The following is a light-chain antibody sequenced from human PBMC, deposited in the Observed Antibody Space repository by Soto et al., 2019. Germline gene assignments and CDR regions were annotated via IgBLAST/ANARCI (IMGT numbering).Light chain of an antibody. CDR1: SSDVGGYNY. J-gene: IGLJ3*02. Sequence: QSALTQPASVSGSPGQSITISCTGTSSDVGGYNYVSWYQHHPGKAPELMIFEVSNRPSGVSNRFSGSKSGNTASLTISGLQAEDEADYYCSSYTSSSFWVFGGGTKLTVL. CDR2: EVS. CDR3: SSYTSSSFWV. V-gene: IGLV2-14*01.